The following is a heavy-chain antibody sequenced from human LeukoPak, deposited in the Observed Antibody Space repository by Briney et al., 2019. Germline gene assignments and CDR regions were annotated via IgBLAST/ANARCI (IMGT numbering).Heavy chain of an antibody. Sequence: ASVKVSCKASGYTFTSYGITWVRQAPGQGLEWMGWISVYDGNTNYAQNLQGRVTMTTDTSTSTAYMELRSLRSDDTAVYYCSRLISIVAGADDYWGQGTLVTVSS. D-gene: IGHD5-12*01. CDR2: ISVYDGNT. CDR3: SRLISIVAGADDY. J-gene: IGHJ4*02. V-gene: IGHV1-18*01. CDR1: GYTFTSYG.